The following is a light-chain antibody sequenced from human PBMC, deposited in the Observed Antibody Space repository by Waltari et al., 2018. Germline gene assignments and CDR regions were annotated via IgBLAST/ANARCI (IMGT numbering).Light chain of an antibody. Sequence: IMLTQSPGTLSLSPGERATLSCSASQSISRYLAWYQQKPGQAPRLPIYGASTRATGIPDRFSGSGSGTDFSLTISGLEPEDSAVYYCQHHFRLPATFGQGTKVEIK. J-gene: IGKJ1*01. CDR2: GAS. CDR3: QHHFRLPAT. V-gene: IGKV3-20*01. CDR1: QSISRY.